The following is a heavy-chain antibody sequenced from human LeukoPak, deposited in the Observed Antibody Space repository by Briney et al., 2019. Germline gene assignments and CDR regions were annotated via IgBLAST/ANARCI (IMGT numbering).Heavy chain of an antibody. CDR3: AGGDIVGATTFDY. J-gene: IGHJ4*02. D-gene: IGHD1-26*01. CDR1: GGSVSSGTYY. CDR2: IHYSGST. V-gene: IGHV4-61*01. Sequence: ASETLSLTCTVSGGSVSSGTYYWSWIRQPPGKGLEWIGHIHYSGSTNYNPSLKSRVTISVDTSKNQFSLKLSSVTAADTAVYYCAGGDIVGATTFDYWGQGTLVTVSS.